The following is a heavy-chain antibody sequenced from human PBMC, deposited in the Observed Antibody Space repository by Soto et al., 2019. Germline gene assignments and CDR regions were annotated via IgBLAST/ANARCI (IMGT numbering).Heavy chain of an antibody. CDR2: INPNSGGT. CDR3: ARVNVVVVAATREYYFDY. Sequence: ASVKVSCKASGCTFTGYYMHWVRQAPGQGLEWMGWINPNSGGTNYAQKFQGRVTMTRDTSISTAYMELSRLRSDDTAVYYCARVNVVVVAATREYYFDYWGQGTLVTVSS. J-gene: IGHJ4*02. CDR1: GCTFTGYY. D-gene: IGHD2-15*01. V-gene: IGHV1-2*02.